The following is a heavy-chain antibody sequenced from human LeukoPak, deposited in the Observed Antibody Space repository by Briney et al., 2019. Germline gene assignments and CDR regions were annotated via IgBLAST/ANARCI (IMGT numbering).Heavy chain of an antibody. V-gene: IGHV3-11*04. J-gene: IGHJ4*02. CDR2: ISSSGSTI. CDR3: ARVWYSGSYPVDY. D-gene: IGHD1-26*01. Sequence: GGSLRLSCAVSGFTFSDYYMNWIRQAPEKGLEWVSYISSSGSTIYYADSVKGRFTISRDNAKNSLYLQMNSLRAEDTAVYYCARVWYSGSYPVDYWGQGTLVTVSS. CDR1: GFTFSDYY.